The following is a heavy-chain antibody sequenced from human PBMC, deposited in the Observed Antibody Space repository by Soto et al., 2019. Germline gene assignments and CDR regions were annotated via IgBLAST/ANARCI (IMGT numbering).Heavy chain of an antibody. Sequence: QVQLVQSGAEVKKPGASVKVSCKASGYTFTSYYMHWVRQAPGQGLEWMGIINPSGGSTSYAQKFQDRVTITRDTSTSTVYMELSSLRSEDTAVYYCVGLAYDSSGRDAFDIWGQGTMVTVSS. V-gene: IGHV1-46*01. D-gene: IGHD3-22*01. CDR3: VGLAYDSSGRDAFDI. CDR2: INPSGGST. CDR1: GYTFTSYY. J-gene: IGHJ3*02.